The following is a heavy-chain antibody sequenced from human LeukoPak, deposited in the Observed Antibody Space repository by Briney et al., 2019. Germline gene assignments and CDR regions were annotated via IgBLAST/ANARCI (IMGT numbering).Heavy chain of an antibody. CDR1: GGSISSSSYY. CDR2: IYYSGST. D-gene: IGHD2-2*01. V-gene: IGHV4-39*01. CDR3: ARIDIVVVPAAREEFDY. J-gene: IGHJ4*02. Sequence: PSETLSLTCTVSGGSISSSSYYWGWIRQPPGKGLEWIGSIYYSGSTYYNPSLKSRVTISVDTSKNQFSLKLSSVTAADTAVYYCARIDIVVVPAAREEFDYWGQGTLVTVSS.